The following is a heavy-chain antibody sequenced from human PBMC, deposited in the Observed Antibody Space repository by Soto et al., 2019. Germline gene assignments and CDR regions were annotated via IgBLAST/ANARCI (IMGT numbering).Heavy chain of an antibody. D-gene: IGHD3-22*01. CDR3: GRSDYYDSSGPKQIDY. Sequence: ASVKVSCKAAGYTFTSYAMHWVRQAPGQRLEWMGWINPGNGKTKYSERSQGRVTITSDTSASTAYMVVSSLRSEDTAVYFCGRSDYYDSSGPKQIDYWGQGTLVTVS. J-gene: IGHJ4*02. CDR1: GYTFTSYA. CDR2: INPGNGKT. V-gene: IGHV1-3*01.